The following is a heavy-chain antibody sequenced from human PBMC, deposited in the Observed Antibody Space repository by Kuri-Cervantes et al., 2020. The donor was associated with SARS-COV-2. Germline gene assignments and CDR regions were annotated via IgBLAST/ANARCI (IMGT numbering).Heavy chain of an antibody. CDR1: GGSISSSTYY. Sequence: SETLSLTCTVSGGSISSSTYYWGWIRQPPGKGLEWIGGVYYGVSTYYNPSLKSRVTISVDTSKNQFSLKLSSVTAADTAVYYCARETNRYCSSTSCYFSVRDDAFDICGQGTMVTVSS. CDR2: VYYGVST. V-gene: IGHV4-39*07. CDR3: ARETNRYCSSTSCYFSVRDDAFDI. J-gene: IGHJ3*02. D-gene: IGHD2-2*01.